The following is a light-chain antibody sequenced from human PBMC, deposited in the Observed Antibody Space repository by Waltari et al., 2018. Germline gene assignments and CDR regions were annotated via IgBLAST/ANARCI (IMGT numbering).Light chain of an antibody. Sequence: QSVLTQPPSASGTPGQRVTISCSGSSSNIGSKTVNWYQQLPGTAPKLLIFSNNQRPSGVPDRFSGSKSGTSASLAISGLLSEDEADYYCSSWDDSVIGPVFGGGTNLTVL. V-gene: IGLV1-44*01. CDR3: SSWDDSVIGPV. CDR1: SSNIGSKT. J-gene: IGLJ2*01. CDR2: SNN.